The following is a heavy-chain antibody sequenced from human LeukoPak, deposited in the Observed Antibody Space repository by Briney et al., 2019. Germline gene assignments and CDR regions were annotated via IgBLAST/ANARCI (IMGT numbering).Heavy chain of an antibody. CDR1: GFTFSSYS. Sequence: GGSLRLSCAASGFTFSSYSMNWVRQAPGKGLEWVSSISSSSSYIYYADSVKGRFTISRDNAKNSLYLQMNSPRAEDTAVYYCARGHQQQLDPGGYYYYMDVWGKGTTVTVSS. CDR2: ISSSSSYI. J-gene: IGHJ6*03. D-gene: IGHD6-13*01. CDR3: ARGHQQQLDPGGYYYYMDV. V-gene: IGHV3-21*01.